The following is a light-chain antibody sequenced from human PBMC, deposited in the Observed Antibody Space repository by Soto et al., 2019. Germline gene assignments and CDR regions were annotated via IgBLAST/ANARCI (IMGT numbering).Light chain of an antibody. CDR1: QNVRSDY. CDR2: GIF. CDR3: QHYDGSPRT. V-gene: IGKV3-20*01. Sequence: ETVLTQSPGTVSLSPGERATLSCTTSQNVRSDYLAWYKQKPGQAPRLLIYGIFNRATGIPDRFSGSGSGTDFTLTISGLEPEDSAVYYCQHYDGSPRTFGPGTKVDIK. J-gene: IGKJ2*01.